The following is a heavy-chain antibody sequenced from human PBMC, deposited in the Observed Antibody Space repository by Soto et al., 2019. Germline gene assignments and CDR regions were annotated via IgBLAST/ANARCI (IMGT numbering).Heavy chain of an antibody. D-gene: IGHD6-13*01. CDR1: GFSINSYS. Sequence: QVQLAESGGGVVHPGRSLRLSCAASGFSINSYSMHWVRQAPGKGLEWVGVISYDGLNQYYAPSVKGRFTVSRDSSKNMVYLKLHSLSEDETAVYYCVKEFFPGTVATLDQWGQGTRVTVSS. V-gene: IGHV3-30*18. CDR3: VKEFFPGTVATLDQ. CDR2: ISYDGLNQ. J-gene: IGHJ4*02.